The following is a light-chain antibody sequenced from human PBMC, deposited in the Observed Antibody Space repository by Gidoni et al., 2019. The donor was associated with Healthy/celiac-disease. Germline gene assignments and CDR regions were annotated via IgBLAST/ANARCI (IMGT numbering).Light chain of an antibody. CDR1: QSISSS. J-gene: IGKJ2*01. V-gene: IGKV3-15*01. CDR3: QQYNSWLYT. CDR2: GAS. Sequence: PATLSASAGDRVTLSCRASQSISSSLAWYQQKPGQAPRLLIYGASTRATGIPSRFSGSGSGTEFTLTISSLQSEDFAVYYCQQYNSWLYTFGQGTKLEIK.